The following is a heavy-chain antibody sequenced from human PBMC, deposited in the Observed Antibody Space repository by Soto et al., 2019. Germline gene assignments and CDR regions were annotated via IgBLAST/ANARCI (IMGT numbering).Heavy chain of an antibody. D-gene: IGHD2-8*01. J-gene: IGHJ4*02. Sequence: QVQLQESGPGLVKPSETLSLTSTVSGGSISSYYWSWIRQPQGKGLEWIGDIYYSGSTNYNPSLKRRVTISLDTAKILFSLKLSSVTAADTAVCDCAGGDSGYCTNVVCYGRDYWGQGTLVTFSS. V-gene: IGHV4-59*01. CDR1: GGSISSYY. CDR2: IYYSGST. CDR3: AGGDSGYCTNVVCYGRDY.